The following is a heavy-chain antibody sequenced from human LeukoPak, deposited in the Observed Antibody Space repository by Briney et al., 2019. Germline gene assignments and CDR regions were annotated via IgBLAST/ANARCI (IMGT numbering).Heavy chain of an antibody. V-gene: IGHV5-10-1*01. Sequence: GESLKISCKGSGYSFTSYWISWVRQMPGKGLEWMGRIDPSDSYTNYSPSFQGHVTTSADKSISTAYLQWSSLKASDTAMYYCAREYSYGYTVIGPWGQGTLVTVSS. D-gene: IGHD5-18*01. CDR1: GYSFTSYW. CDR2: IDPSDSYT. J-gene: IGHJ5*02. CDR3: AREYSYGYTVIGP.